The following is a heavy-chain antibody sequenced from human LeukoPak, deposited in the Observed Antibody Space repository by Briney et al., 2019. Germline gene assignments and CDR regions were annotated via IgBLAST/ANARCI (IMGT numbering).Heavy chain of an antibody. D-gene: IGHD3-22*01. CDR1: GYTFTGYY. CDR2: INPSGGST. CDR3: AREMAHYYDSSGYPDAFDI. J-gene: IGHJ3*02. Sequence: GASVKVSCKASGYTFTGYYMHWVRQAPGQGLEWMGIINPSGGSTSYAQKFQGRVTMTRDTSTSTVYMELSSLRSEDTAVYYCAREMAHYYDSSGYPDAFDIWGQGTMVTVSS. V-gene: IGHV1-46*01.